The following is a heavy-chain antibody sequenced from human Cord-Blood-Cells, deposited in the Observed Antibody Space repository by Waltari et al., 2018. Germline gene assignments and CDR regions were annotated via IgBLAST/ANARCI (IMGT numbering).Heavy chain of an antibody. D-gene: IGHD2-2*01. CDR3: ARDVVVVPAATLYYYGMDV. CDR2: ISAYNGNT. Sequence: QVQLVQSGAEVKKPGASVKVSCKASGYTFTSYGISWVRQAPGQGLEWMGWISAYNGNTNDAQKVQGRVTMTTDTATVTAYMELRSLKSDDTAVYYCARDVVVVPAATLYYYGMDVWGQGTTVTVSS. J-gene: IGHJ6*02. V-gene: IGHV1-18*01. CDR1: GYTFTSYG.